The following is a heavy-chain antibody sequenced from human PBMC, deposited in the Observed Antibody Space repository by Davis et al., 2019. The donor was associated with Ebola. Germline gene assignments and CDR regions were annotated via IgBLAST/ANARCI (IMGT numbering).Heavy chain of an antibody. CDR3: ARELHLGELSQGDY. CDR1: GFTFSTYT. J-gene: IGHJ4*02. Sequence: PGGSPRLSCAASGFTFSTYTMNWVRQAPGKGLEWVSSISSSSTYIYHADSVKGRFTISRDNARNLLYLQMNSLRAEDTAVYYCARELHLGELSQGDYWGQGTLVTVSS. V-gene: IGHV3-21*01. D-gene: IGHD3-16*02. CDR2: ISSSSTYI.